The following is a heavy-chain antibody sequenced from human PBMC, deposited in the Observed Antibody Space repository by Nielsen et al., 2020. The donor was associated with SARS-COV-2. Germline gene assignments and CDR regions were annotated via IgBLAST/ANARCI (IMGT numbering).Heavy chain of an antibody. J-gene: IGHJ4*02. V-gene: IGHV3-30*18. CDR3: AKEKYTTSRTLSYFDS. CDR2: ILYDENNK. Sequence: GESLKIPCSASGFPFRGYAMHWVRQAPARGLEWVAVILYDENNKYYEDSVRGRFTISSDNSKNTLYLQMNSLRAEDTAVYYCAKEKYTTSRTLSYFDSWGLGTLVTVSS. D-gene: IGHD2/OR15-2a*01. CDR1: GFPFRGYA.